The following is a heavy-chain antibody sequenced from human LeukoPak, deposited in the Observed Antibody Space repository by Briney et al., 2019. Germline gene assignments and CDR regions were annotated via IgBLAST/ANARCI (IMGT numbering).Heavy chain of an antibody. D-gene: IGHD3/OR15-3a*01. CDR1: VFTFSSYS. V-gene: IGHV3-21*04. Sequence: PGGSLRLSCAASVFTFSSYSMNWVRQAPGKGLEWVSSISSSSSYIYYADSVKGRFTISRDNANNSLYLQMNSLRAEDTAVYYCVRDRDWGFDYWGQGTLVTVSS. CDR2: ISSSSSYI. CDR3: VRDRDWGFDY. J-gene: IGHJ4*02.